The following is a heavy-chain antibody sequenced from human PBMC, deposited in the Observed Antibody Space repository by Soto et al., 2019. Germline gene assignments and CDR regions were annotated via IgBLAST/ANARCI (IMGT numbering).Heavy chain of an antibody. CDR1: GYTFTGYY. CDR3: ARDQGDGYMYFDY. D-gene: IGHD5-12*01. V-gene: IGHV1-2*02. J-gene: IGHJ4*02. Sequence: ASVKVSCKASGYTFTGYYMHWVRQAPGQGLEWMGWINPNSGGTNYAQKFQGRVTMTRDTSTSTVYMELSSLRSEDTAVYYCARDQGDGYMYFDYWGQGTLVTVSS. CDR2: INPNSGGT.